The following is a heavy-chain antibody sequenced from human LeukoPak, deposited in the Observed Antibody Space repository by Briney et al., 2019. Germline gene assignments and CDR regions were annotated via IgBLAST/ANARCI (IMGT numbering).Heavy chain of an antibody. CDR1: GFTFSSYW. CDR3: ARDGDTVLTRGYYYYMDV. D-gene: IGHD4-23*01. J-gene: IGHJ6*03. V-gene: IGHV3-21*01. CDR2: ISTSSSYI. Sequence: GGSLRLSCAASGFTFSSYWMRWVRQAPGKGLEWVSSISTSSSYIYYADSVKGRFTISRDNAKNSLYLQMNSLRAEDTALYYCARDGDTVLTRGYYYYMDVWGKGTTVTVSS.